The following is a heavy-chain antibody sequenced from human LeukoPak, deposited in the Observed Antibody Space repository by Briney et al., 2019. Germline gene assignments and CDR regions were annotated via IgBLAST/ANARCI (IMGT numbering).Heavy chain of an antibody. D-gene: IGHD2-2*02. V-gene: IGHV3-20*04. CDR2: INWNGGST. CDR1: GFTFDDYG. CDR3: ARVGYCSSTSCYTGAFDI. J-gene: IGHJ3*02. Sequence: PGGSLRLSCAASGFTFDDYGMSWVRQAPGKGLEWVSGINWNGGSTGYADSVKGRFTISRDNAKNSLYLQVNSLRAEDTALYYCARVGYCSSTSCYTGAFDIWGQGTMVTVSS.